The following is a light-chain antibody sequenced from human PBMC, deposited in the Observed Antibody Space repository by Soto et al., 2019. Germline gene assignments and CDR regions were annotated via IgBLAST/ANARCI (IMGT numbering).Light chain of an antibody. Sequence: QSALTQPASVSGSPGQSITISCTGASSDIGGYNHVSWYQQHPGRAPKLIIYNVSHRPSGVSTRFSGSKYGNTASLIIAGLQAEDEADYFCSSYTNTSPPVIFGGGTKLTVL. CDR2: NVS. CDR3: SSYTNTSPPVI. J-gene: IGLJ2*01. V-gene: IGLV2-14*03. CDR1: SSDIGGYNH.